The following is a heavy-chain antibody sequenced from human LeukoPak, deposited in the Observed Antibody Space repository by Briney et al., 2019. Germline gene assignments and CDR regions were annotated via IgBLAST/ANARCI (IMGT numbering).Heavy chain of an antibody. Sequence: SETLSLTCAVSGGSISSGGYSWSWIRQPPGKGLEWIGYIYHSGSTYYNPSLKSRVTISVDTSKNQFSLKLSSVTAADTAVYYCARVRIRNFDYWGQGTLVTVSS. CDR1: GGSISSGGYS. CDR2: IYHSGST. CDR3: ARVRIRNFDY. V-gene: IGHV4-30-2*05. J-gene: IGHJ4*02. D-gene: IGHD2-15*01.